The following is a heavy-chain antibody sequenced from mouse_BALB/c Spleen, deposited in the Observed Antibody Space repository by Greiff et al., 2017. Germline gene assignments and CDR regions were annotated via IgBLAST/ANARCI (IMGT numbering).Heavy chain of an antibody. V-gene: IGHV7-3*02. J-gene: IGHJ3*01. D-gene: IGHD2-4*01. CDR3: ARDLDYGFAY. CDR1: GFTFTDYY. CDR2: IRNKANGYTT. Sequence: EVKLVESGGGLVQPGGSLRLSCATSGFTFTDYYMSWVRQPPGKALEWLGFIRNKANGYTTEYSASVKGRFTISRDNSQSILYLQMNTLRAEDSATYYCARDLDYGFAYWGQGTLVTVSA.